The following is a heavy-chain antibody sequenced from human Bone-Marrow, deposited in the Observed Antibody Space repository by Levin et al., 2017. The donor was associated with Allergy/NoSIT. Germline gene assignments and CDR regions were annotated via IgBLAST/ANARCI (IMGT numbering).Heavy chain of an antibody. D-gene: IGHD6-13*01. V-gene: IGHV3-30*03. J-gene: IGHJ6*03. Sequence: GESLKISCAASGFPFSTYGIHWVRQAPGKGLEWVTVISHDGNDKYYADSVKGRFTISRDNSKNRLYLQMHSLRVEDTAVYYCARGGAAARYYYFSMDVWGKGTTVTVSS. CDR1: GFPFSTYG. CDR3: ARGGAAARYYYFSMDV. CDR2: ISHDGNDK.